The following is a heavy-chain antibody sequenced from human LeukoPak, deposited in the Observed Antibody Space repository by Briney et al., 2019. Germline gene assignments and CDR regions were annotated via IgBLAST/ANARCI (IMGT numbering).Heavy chain of an antibody. V-gene: IGHV4-61*02. Sequence: SETLSLTCTVSGGSVRRGNYYWTWIRQPAGSGLEWIGRIYTSGTTDYNPSLRTRVTISVDASRNQFSLNLSSVTAADTAVYYCARHTCGGDCYMDVWGKGTTVTVSS. D-gene: IGHD2-21*01. CDR1: GGSVRRGNYY. CDR2: IYTSGTT. J-gene: IGHJ6*03. CDR3: ARHTCGGDCYMDV.